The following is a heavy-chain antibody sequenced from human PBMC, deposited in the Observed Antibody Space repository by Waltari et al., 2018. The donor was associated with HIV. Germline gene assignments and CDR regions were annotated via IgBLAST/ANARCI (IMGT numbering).Heavy chain of an antibody. V-gene: IGHV1-24*01. J-gene: IGHJ4*01. Sequence: QVVLLESGAEVKQPGGSVKVSCKVAGYSLTPLSMHWVRQAPGKGLEWMGGFDPEGDETIYAQKFQGRLSMTEDTSTDTAYMELRGLRSDDTAVYYCASNDRPVYFFDYWSHGTLVTVSS. CDR1: GYSLTPLS. D-gene: IGHD3-9*01. CDR3: ASNDRPVYFFDY. CDR2: FDPEGDET.